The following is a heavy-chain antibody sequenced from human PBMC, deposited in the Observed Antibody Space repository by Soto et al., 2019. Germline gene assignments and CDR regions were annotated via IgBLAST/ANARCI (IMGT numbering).Heavy chain of an antibody. Sequence: PRLSCAASGFTFSSYEMNWVRQAPGKGLEWVSRISSSGNTIYYADSVKGRFTISRDNAKNSLYLQMNSLRAEDTAAYYCARDQYGDFASAFDIWGQGTIVTVSS. J-gene: IGHJ3*02. V-gene: IGHV3-48*03. CDR3: ARDQYGDFASAFDI. D-gene: IGHD4-17*01. CDR1: GFTFSSYE. CDR2: ISSSGNTI.